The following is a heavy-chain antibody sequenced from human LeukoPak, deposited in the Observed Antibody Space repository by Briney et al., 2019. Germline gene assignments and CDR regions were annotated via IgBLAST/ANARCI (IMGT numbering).Heavy chain of an antibody. CDR2: INHSGST. CDR1: GGSFSGYY. CDR3: ARRRSRIGLMVYAHNWFDP. D-gene: IGHD2-8*01. V-gene: IGHV4-34*01. J-gene: IGHJ5*02. Sequence: SETLSLTCAVYGGSFSGYYWSWIRQPPGKGLEWIGEINHSGSTNYNPSLKSRVTISVDTSKNQFSLKLSSVTAADTAVYYCARRRSRIGLMVYAHNWFDPWGQGTLVTVSS.